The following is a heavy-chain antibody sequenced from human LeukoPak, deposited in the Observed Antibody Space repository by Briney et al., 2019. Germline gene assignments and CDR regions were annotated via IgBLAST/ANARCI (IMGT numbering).Heavy chain of an antibody. Sequence: SETLSLTCTVSGGSISSYNWSGIRQPPGKGLEWIGYIYYSGSTNYNPSLKSRVTISVDTSKNQFSLKLSSVTAADTAVYYCARGAAREGYYFDYWGQGTLVTVSS. CDR2: IYYSGST. D-gene: IGHD6-6*01. CDR3: ARGAAREGYYFDY. CDR1: GGSISSYN. J-gene: IGHJ4*02. V-gene: IGHV4-59*01.